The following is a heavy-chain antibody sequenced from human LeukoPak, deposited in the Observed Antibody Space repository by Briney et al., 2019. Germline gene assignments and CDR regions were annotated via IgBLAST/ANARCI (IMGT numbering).Heavy chain of an antibody. D-gene: IGHD5-18*01. CDR1: GFTFSSYW. Sequence: GGSLRLSCAASGFTFSSYWMHWVRQAPGKGLVWVSRIKSDGSTTTYADSVKGRFTISRDNAKNTLHLQMNSLRAEDTAVYYCARVVDTHFDYWGQGTLVTVSS. J-gene: IGHJ4*02. CDR3: ARVVDTHFDY. V-gene: IGHV3-74*01. CDR2: IKSDGSTT.